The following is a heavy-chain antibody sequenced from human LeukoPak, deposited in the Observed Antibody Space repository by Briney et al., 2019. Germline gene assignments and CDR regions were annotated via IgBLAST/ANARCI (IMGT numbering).Heavy chain of an antibody. V-gene: IGHV3-21*01. CDR3: AREYCSGGSCYPQGYYYYGMDV. CDR2: ISSSSSYI. CDR1: GFTFSSYS. D-gene: IGHD2-15*01. J-gene: IGHJ6*02. Sequence: GGSLRLSCAASGFTFSSYSMNWVRQAPGKWLEWVSSISSSSSYIYYADSVKGRFTISRDNAKNSLYLQMNSLRAEDTAVYYCAREYCSGGSCYPQGYYYYGMDVWGQGTTVTVCS.